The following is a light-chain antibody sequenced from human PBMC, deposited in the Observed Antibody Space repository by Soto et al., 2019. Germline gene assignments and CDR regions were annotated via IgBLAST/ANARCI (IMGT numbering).Light chain of an antibody. Sequence: QSVLTQPASVSGSPGQSITISCTRTSSDVGAYNYDSWYQQHPGEAPKVIIYDVSHRPAGVSNRFSGSKSGNTASLTISGLQTQDEADYYCSSYTSATTYVFGTGTKVTVL. V-gene: IGLV2-14*01. CDR2: DVS. CDR3: SSYTSATTYV. CDR1: SSDVGAYNY. J-gene: IGLJ1*01.